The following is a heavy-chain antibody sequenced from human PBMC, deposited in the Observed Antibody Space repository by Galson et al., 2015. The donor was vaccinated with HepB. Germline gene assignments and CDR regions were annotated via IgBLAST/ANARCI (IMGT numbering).Heavy chain of an antibody. CDR1: GFTFSSYW. J-gene: IGHJ4*02. CDR2: IKQDGSEK. CDR3: ARDSGVVVVPAATDY. D-gene: IGHD2-2*01. Sequence: SLRLSCAASGFTFSSYWMSWVRQAPGKGLEWVANIKQDGSEKYYVDSVKGRFTISRDNAKNSLYLQMNSLRAEDTAVYYCARDSGVVVVPAATDYWGQGTLVTVSS. V-gene: IGHV3-7*03.